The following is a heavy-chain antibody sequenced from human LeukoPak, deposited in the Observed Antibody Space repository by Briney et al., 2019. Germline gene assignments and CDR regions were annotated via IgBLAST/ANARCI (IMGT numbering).Heavy chain of an antibody. V-gene: IGHV4-39*07. CDR1: GGSISSSSYY. CDR2: IYYSGST. J-gene: IGHJ4*02. CDR3: ASLRASSFDY. Sequence: SETLSLTCTVSGGSISSSSYYWGWIRQPPGKGLEWIGSIYYSGSTYYNPSLKSRVTISVDTSKNQFSLKLSSVTAADTAVYYCASLRASSFDYWGQGTLVTVSS.